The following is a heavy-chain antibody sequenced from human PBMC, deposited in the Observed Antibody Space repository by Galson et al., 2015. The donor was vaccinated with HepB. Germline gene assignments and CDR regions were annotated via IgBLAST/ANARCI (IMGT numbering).Heavy chain of an antibody. J-gene: IGHJ6*02. CDR3: AKDIGRYYDFWSGYGLTYDLGWDV. Sequence: SLRLSCAASGFNFNDYGLHWVRQAPGKGLEWVSGISWNSASIGYADSVKGRFTTSRDNAKNSLYLQMNSLRPEDTALYYCAKDIGRYYDFWSGYGLTYDLGWDVWGQGTTFTVSS. D-gene: IGHD3-3*01. V-gene: IGHV3-9*01. CDR2: ISWNSASI. CDR1: GFNFNDYG.